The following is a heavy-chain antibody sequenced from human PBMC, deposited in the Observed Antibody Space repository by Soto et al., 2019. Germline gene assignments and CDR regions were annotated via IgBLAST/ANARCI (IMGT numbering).Heavy chain of an antibody. Sequence: EVQLAESGGGLVQPGGSLRLSCAASGFTFNYYSMSWVRQAPGKGLEWISYIDGSSGTIYYADSVKGRFTISRDNAKNSLYLQMNSLRAEDTAVYYCARDYYYRMDVWGEGTTVTVSS. J-gene: IGHJ6*04. CDR3: ARDYYYRMDV. CDR2: IDGSSGTI. V-gene: IGHV3-48*01. CDR1: GFTFNYYS.